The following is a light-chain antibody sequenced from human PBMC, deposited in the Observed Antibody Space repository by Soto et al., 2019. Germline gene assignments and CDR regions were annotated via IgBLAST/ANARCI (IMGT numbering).Light chain of an antibody. V-gene: IGKV3-15*01. Sequence: EIVMTQSPAILSVSPGERATLSCRASQSVGSNLAWYLQKPGQAPSLLIYGASTRATGIPARFSGSGSGTEFTLTISSLQSEDFAVYYCQQYNNWTPWTFGQGIKVEIK. CDR3: QQYNNWTPWT. CDR2: GAS. CDR1: QSVGSN. J-gene: IGKJ1*01.